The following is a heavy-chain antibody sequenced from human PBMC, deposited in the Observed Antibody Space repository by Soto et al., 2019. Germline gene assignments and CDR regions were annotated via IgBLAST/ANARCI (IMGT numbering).Heavy chain of an antibody. CDR3: PRDFKAPNDAWAFDK. J-gene: IGHJ4*02. D-gene: IGHD3-16*01. CDR1: GASIRSNDW. V-gene: IGHV4-4*02. Sequence: SETLSLTCAVSGASIRSNDWWNWVRQPPGKGLEWIGEIYHGGTTIYNPSLNGRVTISIDESKNHFSLKLTSVTAADTAVYYCPRDFKAPNDAWAFDKWGQGTLVTVSS. CDR2: IYHGGTT.